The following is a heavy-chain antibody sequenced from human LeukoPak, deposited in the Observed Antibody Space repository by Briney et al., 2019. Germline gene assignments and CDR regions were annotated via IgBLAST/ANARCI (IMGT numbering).Heavy chain of an antibody. J-gene: IGHJ4*02. CDR1: GFTFRSYA. V-gene: IGHV3-23*01. D-gene: IGHD6-13*01. Sequence: PGGSLRLSCAASGFTFRSYAMSWVRQAPGKGLEWVSGISGSGGSTYYTDSVKGRFTISRDNSKNTLYLQMNSLRAEDTAVYYCAKASSSWHFDYFDYWGQGTLVTVSS. CDR2: ISGSGGST. CDR3: AKASSSWHFDYFDY.